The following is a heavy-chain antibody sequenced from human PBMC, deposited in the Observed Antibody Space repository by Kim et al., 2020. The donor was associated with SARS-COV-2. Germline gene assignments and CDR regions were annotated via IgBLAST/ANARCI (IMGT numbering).Heavy chain of an antibody. CDR1: GFTFGDYA. D-gene: IGHD5-12*01. J-gene: IGHJ6*02. Sequence: GGSLRLSCTASGFTFGDYAMSWFRQAPGKGLEWVGFIRSKAYGGTTEYAASVKGRFTISRDDSKSIAYLQMNSLKTEDTAVYYCTRDGAFGWLQPDPPYYYYGMDVWGQGTTVTVSS. CDR3: TRDGAFGWLQPDPPYYYYGMDV. V-gene: IGHV3-49*03. CDR2: IRSKAYGGTT.